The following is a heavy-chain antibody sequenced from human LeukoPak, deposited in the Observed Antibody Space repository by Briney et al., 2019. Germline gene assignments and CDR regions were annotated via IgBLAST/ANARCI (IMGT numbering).Heavy chain of an antibody. D-gene: IGHD3/OR15-3a*01. J-gene: IGHJ4*02. CDR2: IYHSGTT. CDR1: GYSISSGYF. V-gene: IGHV4-38-2*01. CDR3: ARQGGGLVIDY. Sequence: LXLTCAVSGYSISSGYFWGWIRPPPGKGLEWIGTIYHSGTTYYNPSLKSRATTSADTSKNEFSLKLSSVTAADTAVYYCARQGGGLVIDYWGQGTLVTVSS.